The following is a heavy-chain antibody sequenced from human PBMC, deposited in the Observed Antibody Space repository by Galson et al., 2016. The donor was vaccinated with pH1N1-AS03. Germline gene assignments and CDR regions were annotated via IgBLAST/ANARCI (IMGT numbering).Heavy chain of an antibody. J-gene: IGHJ4*02. Sequence: ETLSLTCTVSGGSISNYCWSWIRQPPGKGLEWIGYVYDSGNTHYNPSLKSRVAMSVDTSKNQFSLKLMSVTTADTAVYYCTRSYYRYYGDPPGGYWGQGTLVTVSS. CDR3: TRSYYRYYGDPPGGY. CDR1: GGSISNYC. D-gene: IGHD4-17*01. V-gene: IGHV4-59*01. CDR2: VYDSGNT.